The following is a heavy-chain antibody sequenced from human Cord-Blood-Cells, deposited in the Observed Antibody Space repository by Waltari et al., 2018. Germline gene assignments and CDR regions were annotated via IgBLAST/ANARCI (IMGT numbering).Heavy chain of an antibody. CDR2: ISSSSSYI. Sequence: LVKPAGSLRRPCAPSGFPFSSYSKNWVRQAPGKGLEWVSSISSSSSYIYYVDSVKGRFTISRDNAKNSLYLQMNSLRAEDTAVYYCARVLSARPAFDIWGQVTMVTVSS. CDR3: ARVLSARPAFDI. CDR1: GFPFSSYS. J-gene: IGHJ3*02. V-gene: IGHV3-21*01. D-gene: IGHD6-6*01.